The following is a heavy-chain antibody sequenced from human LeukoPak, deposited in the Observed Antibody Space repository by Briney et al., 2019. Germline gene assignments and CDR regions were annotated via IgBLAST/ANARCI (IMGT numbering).Heavy chain of an antibody. CDR3: ARGPAGYN. J-gene: IGHJ4*02. D-gene: IGHD1-1*01. Sequence: PGGSLRLSCAASGFTVSSNHMSWVRQAPGKGLGWVSVIYSGGSTDYADSVKGRFTISRDNSKNMLYLQMNSLRAEDTAVYHCARGPAGYNWGQGTLVTVSS. V-gene: IGHV3-53*01. CDR2: IYSGGST. CDR1: GFTVSSNH.